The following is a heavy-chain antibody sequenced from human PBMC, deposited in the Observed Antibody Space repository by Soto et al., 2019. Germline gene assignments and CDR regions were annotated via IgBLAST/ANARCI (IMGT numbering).Heavy chain of an antibody. D-gene: IGHD2-2*01. V-gene: IGHV3-48*01. J-gene: IGHJ6*03. Sequence: EVQLVESGGGLVQPGGSLRLSCAASGFSFSYYGMNWVRQDPGKGLEWVSYISTSSSNIYYADSVKGRFTISRDNAQNSLSLQMNSLRAADTAVYYCASETSTGNYYMDVWGKGTTVTVSS. CDR1: GFSFSYYG. CDR3: ASETSTGNYYMDV. CDR2: ISTSSSNI.